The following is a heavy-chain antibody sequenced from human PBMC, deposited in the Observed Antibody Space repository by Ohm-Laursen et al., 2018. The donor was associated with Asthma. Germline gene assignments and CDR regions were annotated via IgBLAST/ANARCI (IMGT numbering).Heavy chain of an antibody. CDR1: GFTLSYFW. V-gene: IGHV3-7*05. J-gene: IGHJ4*02. D-gene: IGHD2-15*01. CDR2: IYPDGGEK. Sequence: SLRLSCAASGFTLSYFWMSWVRQAPGKGLEWAANIYPDGGEKYYVDSVDGRFTISRDNAKNSLYLQMNSLRAEDTAVYYCARKAGSCITSNCYSLDFWGQGTLVTVSS. CDR3: ARKAGSCITSNCYSLDF.